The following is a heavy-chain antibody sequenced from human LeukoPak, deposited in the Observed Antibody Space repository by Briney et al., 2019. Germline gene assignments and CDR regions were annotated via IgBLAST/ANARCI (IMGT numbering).Heavy chain of an antibody. V-gene: IGHV3-21*01. CDR2: ISSSSSYI. J-gene: IGHJ3*02. Sequence: PGGSLRLSCAASGFTFTTYAMSWVRQAPGKGLEWVSSISSSSSYIYYADSVKGRFTISRDNAKNSLYLQMNSLRAEDTAVYYCASGGGFGSDAFDIWGQGTMVTVSS. CDR3: ASGGGFGSDAFDI. CDR1: GFTFTTYA. D-gene: IGHD3-10*01.